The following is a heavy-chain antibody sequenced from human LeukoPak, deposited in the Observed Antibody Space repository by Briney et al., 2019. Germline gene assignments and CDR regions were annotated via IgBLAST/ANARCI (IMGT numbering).Heavy chain of an antibody. Sequence: GGSLRLSCAASGFTFSSYWMSWVRQAPGKGLEWVALILYDGSTKFYADSVKGRFTISRDNSKNTVSLEMNSLRTEDTAVYYCAKRDLTTEFDYWGQGILVTVSS. J-gene: IGHJ4*02. V-gene: IGHV3-30*02. CDR3: AKRDLTTEFDY. D-gene: IGHD4-17*01. CDR1: GFTFSSYW. CDR2: ILYDGSTK.